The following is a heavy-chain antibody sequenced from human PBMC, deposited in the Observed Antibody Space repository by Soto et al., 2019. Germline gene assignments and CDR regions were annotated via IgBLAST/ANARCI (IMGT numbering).Heavy chain of an antibody. J-gene: IGHJ4*02. CDR3: ARESELVGATLEYYFDY. CDR1: GYTFTGYY. Sequence: ASVKVSCKASGYTFTGYYMHWVRQAPGQGLEWMGWINPNSGGTNYAQKFQGWVTMTRDTSISTAYMELSRLRSDDTAVYYCARESELVGATLEYYFDYWGQGTLVTVSS. CDR2: INPNSGGT. D-gene: IGHD1-26*01. V-gene: IGHV1-2*04.